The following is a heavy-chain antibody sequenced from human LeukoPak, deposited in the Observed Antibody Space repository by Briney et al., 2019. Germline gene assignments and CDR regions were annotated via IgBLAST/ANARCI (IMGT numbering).Heavy chain of an antibody. CDR1: GGSISSYY. V-gene: IGHV4-59*08. D-gene: IGHD1-26*01. Sequence: SETLSLTCTVSGGSISSYYWSWIRQPPGKGLEWIGYIYYSGSTNYNPSFKSRVTISVDTSKNQFSLKLSSVTAADTAVYYCASAPVGATSSFDYWGQGTLVTVSS. CDR2: IYYSGST. J-gene: IGHJ4*02. CDR3: ASAPVGATSSFDY.